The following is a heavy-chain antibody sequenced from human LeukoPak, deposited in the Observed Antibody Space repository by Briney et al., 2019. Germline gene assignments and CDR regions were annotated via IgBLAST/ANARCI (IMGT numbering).Heavy chain of an antibody. CDR3: AKSHPSMAAAGNFDS. CDR1: GFTFSSYA. D-gene: IGHD6-13*01. Sequence: KSGGSLRLSCAASGFTFSSYAMSWVRQAPGKGLEWVSAISGSGGSTYYADSVKGRFTISRDNSKNTLYLQVNSLRAEDTAVYYCAKSHPSMAAAGNFDSWGQGVLVTVSS. J-gene: IGHJ4*02. CDR2: ISGSGGST. V-gene: IGHV3-23*01.